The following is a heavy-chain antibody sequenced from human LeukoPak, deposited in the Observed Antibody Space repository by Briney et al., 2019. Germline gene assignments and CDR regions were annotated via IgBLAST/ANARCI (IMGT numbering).Heavy chain of an antibody. CDR3: ARSRTGYDLDY. D-gene: IGHD5-12*01. CDR1: GFTVSSKY. V-gene: IGHV3-66*01. CDR2: IFSGGTK. J-gene: IGHJ4*02. Sequence: GGSLRLSCAASGFTVSSKYMSWVRQAPGKGLEWVSVIFSGGTKFYAASVKGGFTISRDNSENTLYLQINSLRTENTPVYYCARSRTGYDLDYLGQGTLVTGSS.